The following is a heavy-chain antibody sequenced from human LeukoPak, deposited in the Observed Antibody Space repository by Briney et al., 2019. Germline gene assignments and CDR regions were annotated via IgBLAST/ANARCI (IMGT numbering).Heavy chain of an antibody. CDR1: GFSFSSYG. CDR3: ARDQRGFSYSKYYFDY. J-gene: IGHJ4*02. Sequence: GGSLRLSCAASGFSFSSYGMHWVRQAPGKGLEWVAVIWYDGTNKYYADPVKGRFTISRDNSKNTLYLQMNSLRAEDTAVYYCARDQRGFSYSKYYFDYWGQGTLVTASS. V-gene: IGHV3-33*01. CDR2: IWYDGTNK. D-gene: IGHD5-18*01.